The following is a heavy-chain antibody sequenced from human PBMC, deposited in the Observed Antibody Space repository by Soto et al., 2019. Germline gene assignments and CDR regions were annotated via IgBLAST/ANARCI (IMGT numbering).Heavy chain of an antibody. J-gene: IGHJ3*02. CDR3: AGSFKYGSGTFDAFDI. V-gene: IGHV1-69*13. CDR1: GGTFSSYA. CDR2: IIPIFGTT. D-gene: IGHD3-10*01. Sequence: GASVKVSCKASGGTFSSYAISWVRQAPGQGLEWMGGIIPIFGTTNYAEKFRGRVSITADEFTSTAYVELSSLRSEDTAVYYCAGSFKYGSGTFDAFDIWGQGTMVTVSS.